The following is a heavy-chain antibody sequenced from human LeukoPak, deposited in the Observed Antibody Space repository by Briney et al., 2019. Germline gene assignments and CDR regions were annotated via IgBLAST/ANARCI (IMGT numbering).Heavy chain of an antibody. Sequence: GGSLRLSCAASGFTFSAYWMTWVRQAPGKGLEWVANIKEDGTEKNYVDSVKGRFTISRDNVKKSLYLEMNSLRVEDTPVYYCARGRWSDYWGQGTQVTVSS. CDR1: GFTFSAYW. D-gene: IGHD5-24*01. CDR3: ARGRWSDY. CDR2: IKEDGTEK. J-gene: IGHJ4*02. V-gene: IGHV3-7*01.